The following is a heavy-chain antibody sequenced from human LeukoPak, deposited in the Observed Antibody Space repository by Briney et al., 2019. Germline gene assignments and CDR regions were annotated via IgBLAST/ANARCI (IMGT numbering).Heavy chain of an antibody. CDR2: ISAYRCNT. Sequence: ASVTLSCKAYGYTFTSYGISWVRQPPGQGLEWMGWISAYRCNTNYAQKHQGRVTMTTVTSTGTAYMKLSSLRFDYAAVEYWARCYATVREVIQGEYWGQGTLVTVSS. CDR1: GYTFTSYG. CDR3: ARCYATVREVIQGEY. D-gene: IGHD3-10*01. V-gene: IGHV1-18*01. J-gene: IGHJ4*02.